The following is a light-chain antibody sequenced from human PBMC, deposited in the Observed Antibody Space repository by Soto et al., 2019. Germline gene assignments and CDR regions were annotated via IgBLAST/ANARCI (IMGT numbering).Light chain of an antibody. V-gene: IGKV1-9*01. CDR2: AAS. CDR1: QGISSY. J-gene: IGKJ4*01. CDR3: QQFYSYPLT. Sequence: DIQLTQSPSFLSASVGDRVTITCRASQGISSYLAWYQQKPGKAPKLLIYAASTLQSGVPSRFSGSGSGTEFTLTISSLQPEDFATYYCQQFYSYPLTFSGGTKVEIK.